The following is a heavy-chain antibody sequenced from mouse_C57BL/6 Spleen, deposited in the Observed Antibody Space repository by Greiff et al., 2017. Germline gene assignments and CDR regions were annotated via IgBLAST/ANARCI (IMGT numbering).Heavy chain of an antibody. CDR1: VYTFTSYW. Sequence: VQLQQPGAELLQPGASVKMSCKASVYTFTSYWITWVQQRPGQGLEWIGDIYPGSGSTNYNETFKSTATLTVDTSSSTAYMQLSRLTSEDSAVYYCARWKESYDGYAMDYWGKGTSVTVSS. CDR3: ARWKESYDGYAMDY. CDR2: IYPGSGST. V-gene: IGHV1-55*01. D-gene: IGHD2-12*01. J-gene: IGHJ4*01.